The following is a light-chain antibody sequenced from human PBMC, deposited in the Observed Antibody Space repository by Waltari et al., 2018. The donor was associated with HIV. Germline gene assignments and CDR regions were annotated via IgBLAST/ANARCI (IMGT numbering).Light chain of an antibody. V-gene: IGLV1-47*01. J-gene: IGLJ1*01. CDR3: ATWDGSLGAFFV. CDR1: TSHVGPNF. Sequence: QSVLTQPPSASGTPGQRVTISCSGTTSHVGPNFVSWYQHLPGPDPKLLMYRDNRRPSGVPDRFSGSKSGASASLAISGLRSEDEGDYYCATWDGSLGAFFVFGVGTKVTVL. CDR2: RDN.